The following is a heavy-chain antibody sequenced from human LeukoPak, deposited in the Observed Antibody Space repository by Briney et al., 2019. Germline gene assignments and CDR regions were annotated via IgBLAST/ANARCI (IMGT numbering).Heavy chain of an antibody. CDR1: GFIFSSYS. CDR3: PSDRDSSGRTFDY. J-gene: IGHJ4*02. V-gene: IGHV3-48*02. D-gene: IGHD6-19*01. Sequence: QPGGSLRLSCAVSGFIFSSYSMNWVRQSPGKGLEWVSYIISSSSTMYYADSVKRRFTISRHNAKNSLYLQMTSLRDEDTAVYYCPSDRDSSGRTFDYWGQGTLVTVS. CDR2: IISSSSTM.